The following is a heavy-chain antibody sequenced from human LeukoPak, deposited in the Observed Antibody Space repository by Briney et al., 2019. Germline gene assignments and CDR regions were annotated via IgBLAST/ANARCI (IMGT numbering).Heavy chain of an antibody. CDR1: GYTFTGYY. V-gene: IGHV1-2*02. CDR2: INPNSGGT. CDR3: ARVMGAPDDY. J-gene: IGHJ4*02. D-gene: IGHD1-26*01. Sequence: GASVKVSCKASGYTFTGYYMHWVRQARGQGLEWMGWINPNSGGTNYAPKFQGRVTMTRDTSISTAYMELSRLRSDDTAVYYCARVMGAPDDYWGQGTLVTVSS.